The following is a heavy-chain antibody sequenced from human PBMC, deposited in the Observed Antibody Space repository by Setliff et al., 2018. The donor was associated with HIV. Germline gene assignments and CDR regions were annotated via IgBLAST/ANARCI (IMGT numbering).Heavy chain of an antibody. J-gene: IGHJ2*01. Sequence: GASAKVSCKASGYTFTNYAISWVRQAPGQGLEWMGGIIPIFGTANYAQKFQGRVTMTRDTSTSTVYMELSSLRSEDTAVYYCARLPITYDSSGYYPEDWYFDLWGRGTLVTVPS. V-gene: IGHV1-69*05. CDR1: GYTFTNYA. CDR3: ARLPITYDSSGYYPEDWYFDL. D-gene: IGHD3-22*01. CDR2: IIPIFGTA.